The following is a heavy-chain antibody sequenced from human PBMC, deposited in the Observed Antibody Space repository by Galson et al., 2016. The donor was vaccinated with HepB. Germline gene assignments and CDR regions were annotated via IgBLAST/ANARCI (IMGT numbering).Heavy chain of an antibody. CDR1: GFTFSRYT. D-gene: IGHD2-21*02. CDR3: ARRTYCGGDCPTADLDWFDP. J-gene: IGHJ5*02. Sequence: SLRLSCAASGFTFSRYTMNWVRQAPGKGLEWVASISSSSSYLYYADSVKGRFTISRDNANSSLYLHMNSLRAEDTAIYYCARRTYCGGDCPTADLDWFDPWGQGTLVTVSS. V-gene: IGHV3-21*04. CDR2: ISSSSSYL.